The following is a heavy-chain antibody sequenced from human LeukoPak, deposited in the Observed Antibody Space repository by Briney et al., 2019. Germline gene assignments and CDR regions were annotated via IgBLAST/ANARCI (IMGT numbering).Heavy chain of an antibody. V-gene: IGHV3-74*01. Sequence: GGSLRLSYAVSGLTINKYWMHWVRQAPGKGLVWVSVINSEGFSTFYADSVKGRFSISRDNAKNSLYLQMNSLRAEDTAVYYCASSWVGWVFDYWGQGTLVTVSS. D-gene: IGHD6-19*01. CDR2: INSEGFST. CDR3: ASSWVGWVFDY. J-gene: IGHJ4*02. CDR1: GLTINKYW.